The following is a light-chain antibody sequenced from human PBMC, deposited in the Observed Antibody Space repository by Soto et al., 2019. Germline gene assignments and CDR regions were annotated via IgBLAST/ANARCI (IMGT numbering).Light chain of an antibody. J-gene: IGLJ7*01. CDR3: AAWDDSLNGAV. CDR1: SSNIGSNT. V-gene: IGLV1-44*01. Sequence: QSVRTQPPSASGTPGQRVTISCSGSSSNIGSNTVNWYQQLPGTAPKLLIETNTQRPSGVPDRFSGSKSGTSASLAISGLQSEDEAYYYCAAWDDSLNGAVFGGGTQLTVL. CDR2: TNT.